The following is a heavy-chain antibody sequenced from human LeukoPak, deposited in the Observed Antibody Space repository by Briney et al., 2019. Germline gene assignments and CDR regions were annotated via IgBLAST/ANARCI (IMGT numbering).Heavy chain of an antibody. J-gene: IGHJ6*03. CDR3: VLDQGRYFYYMDV. Sequence: ASVKVSCKVSVGKFRSYAISWVRQPPGQGLEWVGGIIPFFGTPYYAQKFQDRVTITADESASTAYMELSSLRSEDTAVYFCVLDQGRYFYYMDVWGRGTTVTISS. D-gene: IGHD2-2*01. V-gene: IGHV1-69*13. CDR2: IIPFFGTP. CDR1: VGKFRSYA.